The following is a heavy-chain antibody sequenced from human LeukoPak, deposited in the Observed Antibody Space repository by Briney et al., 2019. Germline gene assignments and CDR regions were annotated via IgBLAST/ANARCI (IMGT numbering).Heavy chain of an antibody. CDR2: ISNGGTE. J-gene: IGHJ4*02. CDR3: ARRTGDTRFCSRFSCFLPDY. CDR1: GFTFSDFG. V-gene: IGHV3-30*01. Sequence: PGRSLRLSCAASGFTFSDFGMNWVRQAPGEGLEWVASISNGGTEFYADSVKGRFAISRDTSTNTLSLQMNSLRAEDTAVYYCARRTGDTRFCSRFSCFLPDYWGQGTLVTVSS. D-gene: IGHD2-2*01.